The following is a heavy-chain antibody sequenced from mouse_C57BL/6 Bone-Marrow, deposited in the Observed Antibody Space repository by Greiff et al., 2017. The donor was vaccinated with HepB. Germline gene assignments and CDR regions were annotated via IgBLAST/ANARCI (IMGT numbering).Heavy chain of an antibody. D-gene: IGHD2-3*01. J-gene: IGHJ2*01. V-gene: IGHV5-16*01. CDR2: INYDGSST. CDR3: ARDRGYDGYLFDY. Sequence: EVHLVESEGGLVQPGSSMKLSCTASGFTFSDYYMAWVRQVPEKGLEWVANINYDGSSTYYLDSLKSRFIISRDNAKNILYLQMSSLKSEDTATYYCARDRGYDGYLFDYWGQGTTLTVSS. CDR1: GFTFSDYY.